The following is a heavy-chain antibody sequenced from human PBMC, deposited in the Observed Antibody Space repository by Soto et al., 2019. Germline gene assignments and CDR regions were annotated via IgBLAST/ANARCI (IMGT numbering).Heavy chain of an antibody. D-gene: IGHD5-12*01. CDR3: AKNRGYSGYDNPYYYYYGMDV. V-gene: IGHV3-23*01. Sequence: GGSLRLSCAASGFTFSSYAMSWVRQAPGKGLEWVSAISGSGGSTYYADSVKGRFTISRDNSKNTLYLQINSLRAEDTAVYYCAKNRGYSGYDNPYYYYYGMDVWGQGTTVTVSS. CDR2: ISGSGGST. J-gene: IGHJ6*02. CDR1: GFTFSSYA.